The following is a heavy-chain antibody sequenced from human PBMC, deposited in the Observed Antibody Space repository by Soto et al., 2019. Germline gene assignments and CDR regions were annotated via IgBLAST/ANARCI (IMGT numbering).Heavy chain of an antibody. V-gene: IGHV1-18*01. CDR3: ASGRPYGDYVEGSFDSWDYYYGMDV. CDR2: ISTYNGDT. D-gene: IGHD4-17*01. J-gene: IGHJ6*02. CDR1: GYTFTRSG. Sequence: ASVKVSCKASGYTFTRSGISWVRQAPGQGLEWMGWISTYNGDTNYAQTFQGRVTMTTDTSTSTAHMEVRSLRSDDTAVYYCASGRPYGDYVEGSFDSWDYYYGMDVWGQGTTVTV.